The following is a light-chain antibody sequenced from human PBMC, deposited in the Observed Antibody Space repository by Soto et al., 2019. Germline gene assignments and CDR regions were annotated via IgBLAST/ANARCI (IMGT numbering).Light chain of an antibody. CDR3: QQYDSSRT. CDR2: GSS. CDR1: QSVSSTF. V-gene: IGKV3-20*01. Sequence: EIVLTQSPDTLSLSPGERATLSCRASQSVSSTFLAWYQQKPGQAPRVLIYGSSVRAAGIPDRFSGSGSGTDFTLTISRLEPEDFPVYYCQQYDSSRTFGQGTKVEMK. J-gene: IGKJ1*01.